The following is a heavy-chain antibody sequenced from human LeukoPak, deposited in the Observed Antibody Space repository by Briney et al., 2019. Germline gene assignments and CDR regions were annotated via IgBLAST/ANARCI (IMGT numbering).Heavy chain of an antibody. Sequence: LGGSLRLSCAASGFTFSTSGMHWVRQAPGKGLEWVAVLSHDGSSRYYRDSVKGRFTISRDNSKNTLYLQMNSLRPEDTAVYFCAKTTFDYWGQGTLVTVSS. D-gene: IGHD1-14*01. CDR2: LSHDGSSR. J-gene: IGHJ4*02. CDR1: GFTFSTSG. V-gene: IGHV3-30*18. CDR3: AKTTFDY.